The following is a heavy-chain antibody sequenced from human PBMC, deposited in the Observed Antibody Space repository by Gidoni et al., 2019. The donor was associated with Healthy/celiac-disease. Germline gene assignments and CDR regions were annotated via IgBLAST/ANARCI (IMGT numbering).Heavy chain of an antibody. CDR3: ARQYSGYDLYYYYGMDV. CDR1: GGSSSSSRYY. D-gene: IGHD5-12*01. J-gene: IGHJ6*02. Sequence: QLQLQESGPGLVKPSENRSLTCTVSGGSSSSSRYYWGWIRQPPGKGLEWIGSIYYSGSTYYNPSLKSRVTISVDTSKNQFSLKLSSVTAADTAVYYCARQYSGYDLYYYYGMDVWGQGTTVTVSS. V-gene: IGHV4-39*07. CDR2: IYYSGST.